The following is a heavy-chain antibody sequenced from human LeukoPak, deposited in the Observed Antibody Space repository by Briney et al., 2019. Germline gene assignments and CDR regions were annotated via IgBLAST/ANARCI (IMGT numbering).Heavy chain of an antibody. V-gene: IGHV3-66*01. D-gene: IGHD6-19*01. J-gene: IGHJ4*02. CDR3: AKVGAVAAVEN. CDR2: IYTGETT. CDR1: GFTVSSKY. Sequence: GGSLRLSCAASGFTVSSKYMSWVRQAPGKGLEWVSVIYTGETTYYANSVKGRFTISRDNSKNTLYLQMDGLRVEDTAVYYCAKVGAVAAVENWGQGTLVTVSS.